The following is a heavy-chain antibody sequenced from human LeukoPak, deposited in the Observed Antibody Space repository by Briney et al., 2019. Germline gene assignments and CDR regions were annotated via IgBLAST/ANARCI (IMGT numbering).Heavy chain of an antibody. CDR3: ARVGYYDSSGYYYVGNAFDI. CDR1: GGSISSGSYY. J-gene: IGHJ3*02. V-gene: IGHV4-61*02. D-gene: IGHD3-22*01. Sequence: PSETLSLTCTVSGGSISSGSYYWSWIRQPAGEGLEWIGRIYTSGSTNYNPSLKSRVTISVDTSKNQFSLKLSSVTAADTAVYYCARVGYYDSSGYYYVGNAFDIWGQGTMVTVSS. CDR2: IYTSGST.